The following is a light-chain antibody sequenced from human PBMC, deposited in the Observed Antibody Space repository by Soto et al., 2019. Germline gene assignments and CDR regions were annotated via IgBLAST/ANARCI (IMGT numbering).Light chain of an antibody. CDR1: SSDVGGYNF. V-gene: IGLV2-14*01. CDR3: SSYTSTNTRYV. CDR2: EVT. Sequence: QSALTQPASVSGSPGQSITISCTGTSSDVGGYNFVSWYQQHPGKAPKLLIYEVTNRPSGVSNRFSGSKSGNTASLTISGLQAEDEADYYSSSYTSTNTRYVFGTGTKLTVL. J-gene: IGLJ1*01.